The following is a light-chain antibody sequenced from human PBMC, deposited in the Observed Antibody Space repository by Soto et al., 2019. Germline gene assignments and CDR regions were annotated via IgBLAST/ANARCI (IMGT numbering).Light chain of an antibody. CDR1: QGISNY. Sequence: DIQMTQSPSSLSASVGDRVTITCRASQGISNYLAWYQQKPGKVPKLLIYAASTLQSGVPSRFRGSGSGTDFTITISSLQPEDVATYYCQKYNSAPLTFGGGTKVEIK. CDR3: QKYNSAPLT. CDR2: AAS. V-gene: IGKV1-27*01. J-gene: IGKJ4*01.